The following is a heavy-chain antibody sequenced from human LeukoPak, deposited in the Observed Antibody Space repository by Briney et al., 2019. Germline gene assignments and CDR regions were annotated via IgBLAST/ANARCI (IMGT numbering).Heavy chain of an antibody. D-gene: IGHD4-17*01. Sequence: SETLSLTCTVSGGSISSGSYYWSWIRQPPGKGLEWIGYIYYSGSTNYNPSLKSRVTISVDTSKNQFSLKLSSVTAADTAVYYCARDPYGDYPHFDYWGQGTLVTVSS. CDR3: ARDPYGDYPHFDY. CDR2: IYYSGST. V-gene: IGHV4-61*01. CDR1: GGSISSGSYY. J-gene: IGHJ4*02.